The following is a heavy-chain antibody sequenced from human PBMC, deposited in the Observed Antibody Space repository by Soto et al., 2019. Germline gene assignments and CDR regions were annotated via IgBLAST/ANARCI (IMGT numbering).Heavy chain of an antibody. D-gene: IGHD2-2*02. CDR3: ARFRPKGYCSSTSCYTDY. J-gene: IGHJ4*02. CDR2: IDPSDSYT. CDR1: GYSFTSYW. V-gene: IGHV5-10-1*01. Sequence: PGVSLKISCKGSGYSFTSYWISWVRQMPGKGLEWMGRIDPSDSYTNYSPSFQGHVTISADKSISTAYLQWSSLKASDTAMYYCARFRPKGYCSSTSCYTDYWGQGTLVTVSS.